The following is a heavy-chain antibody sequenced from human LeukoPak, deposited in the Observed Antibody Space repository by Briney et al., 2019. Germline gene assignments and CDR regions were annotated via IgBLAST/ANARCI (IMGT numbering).Heavy chain of an antibody. Sequence: ASVKVSCKDSGYTFTSYDINWVRQATGQGLEWMGWMNPNSGNTGYAQKFQGRVTMTRNTSISTAYMELSSLRSEDTAVYYCARGRGRLLLHNWFDPWGQGTLVTVSS. V-gene: IGHV1-8*01. D-gene: IGHD2-15*01. CDR1: GYTFTSYD. CDR3: ARGRGRLLLHNWFDP. CDR2: MNPNSGNT. J-gene: IGHJ5*02.